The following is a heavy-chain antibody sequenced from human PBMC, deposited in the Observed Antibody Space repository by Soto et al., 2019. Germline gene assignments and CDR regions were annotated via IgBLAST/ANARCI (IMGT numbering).Heavy chain of an antibody. CDR2: IKTSGTYT. CDR1: GFTFSDYY. J-gene: IGHJ4*02. D-gene: IGHD5-18*01. Sequence: QVQLVESGGSLVTPGGSLRLSCAASGFTFSDYYMTWIRQAPGKGLDWISYIKTSGTYTNYADSVKGRFTISRDNAKNSLYLQMNSLIVEDTAVYYCARQARGDDYGYLDSWGQGTLVTVSS. V-gene: IGHV3-11*05. CDR3: ARQARGDDYGYLDS.